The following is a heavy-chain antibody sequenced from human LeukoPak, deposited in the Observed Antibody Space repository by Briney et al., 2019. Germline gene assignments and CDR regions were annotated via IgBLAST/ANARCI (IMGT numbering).Heavy chain of an antibody. Sequence: GGSLRLSCAASGFIFSSYWMHWVRQAPGKGLVWVARINTDGSSTSYADFVKGRFTISRDNAKNTLDPQMNSLRAADTAVYYCARDADGDLFDYWGQGTLVTVSS. V-gene: IGHV3-74*01. CDR2: INTDGSST. CDR1: GFIFSSYW. J-gene: IGHJ4*02. D-gene: IGHD4-17*01. CDR3: ARDADGDLFDY.